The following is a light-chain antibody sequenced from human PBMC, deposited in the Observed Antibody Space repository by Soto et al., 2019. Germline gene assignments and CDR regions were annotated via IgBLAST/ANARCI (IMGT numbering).Light chain of an antibody. Sequence: QSALTQPASVSGSPGQSITISCTGTSSDVGSYNLVSWYQQHPGKAPKVMISEVSKRPSGVSNRFSGSKSGNTASLTISGLQAEDEADYYCCSYAGSSDFYGVFGGGTQLTVL. CDR1: SSDVGSYNL. CDR2: EVS. CDR3: CSYAGSSDFYGV. J-gene: IGLJ3*02. V-gene: IGLV2-23*02.